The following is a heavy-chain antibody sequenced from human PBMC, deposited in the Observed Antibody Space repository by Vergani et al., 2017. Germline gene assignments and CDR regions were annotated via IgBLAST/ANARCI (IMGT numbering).Heavy chain of an antibody. CDR1: GFTFSSYW. D-gene: IGHD3-10*01. J-gene: IGHJ4*02. CDR2: IKSKTDGGTT. V-gene: IGHV3-15*01. CDR3: TTGPPLLWFGELRRDY. Sequence: EVQLVESGGGLVQPGGSLRLSCAASGFTFSSYWMHWVRQAPGKGLVWVGRIKSKTDGGTTDYAAPVKGRFTISRDDSKNTLYLQMNSLKTEDTAVYYCTTGPPLLWFGELRRDYWGQGTLVTVSS.